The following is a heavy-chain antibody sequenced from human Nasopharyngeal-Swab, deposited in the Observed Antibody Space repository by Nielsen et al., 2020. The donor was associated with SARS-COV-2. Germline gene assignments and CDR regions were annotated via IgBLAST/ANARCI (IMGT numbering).Heavy chain of an antibody. CDR2: IYYSGST. J-gene: IGHJ4*01. D-gene: IGHD4-17*01. CDR1: GGSISSSSYY. V-gene: IGHV4-39*02. CDR3: ARVPSDYGDPAGFDY. Sequence: GSLRLSCTVSGGSISSSSYYWGWIRQPPGKGLEWIGYIYYSGSTYYNPSLESRVSMSVDTSKNHFSLKVSSVTAADTAVYYCARVPSDYGDPAGFDYWGHGIRGTVSS.